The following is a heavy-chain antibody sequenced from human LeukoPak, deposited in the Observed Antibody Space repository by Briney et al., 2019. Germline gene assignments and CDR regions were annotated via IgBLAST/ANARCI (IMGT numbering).Heavy chain of an antibody. J-gene: IGHJ5*02. D-gene: IGHD2-15*01. CDR2: ISVSGIT. Sequence: GGSLRLSCAASGLSFSTFAMSWVRQPPGMGLEWVSGISVSGITVYADSVKGRLTISRDNSKNTLYLQMNNLRAEDTALYYCAKGFSVRGRFDPWGQGTQVTVSS. V-gene: IGHV3-23*01. CDR3: AKGFSVRGRFDP. CDR1: GLSFSTFA.